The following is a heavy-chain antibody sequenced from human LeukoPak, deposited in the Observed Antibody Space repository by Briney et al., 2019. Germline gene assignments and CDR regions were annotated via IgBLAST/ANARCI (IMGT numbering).Heavy chain of an antibody. Sequence: GESLKISCKCSGYSFTSYWIAWVRQIPGKGLEWMGIIYPDDSDTRYSPSFQGQVTITDDKSISTAYLQWSSLKASDNAMYYCARQRRSSGWPNDYWGQGTLVSVSS. V-gene: IGHV5-51*01. CDR3: ARQRRSSGWPNDY. CDR1: GYSFTSYW. D-gene: IGHD6-19*01. CDR2: IYPDDSDT. J-gene: IGHJ4*02.